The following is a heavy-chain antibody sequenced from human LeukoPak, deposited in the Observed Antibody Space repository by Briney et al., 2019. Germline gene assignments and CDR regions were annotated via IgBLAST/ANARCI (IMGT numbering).Heavy chain of an antibody. CDR2: IIPIFGTA. CDR1: GGTFSSYA. V-gene: IGHV1-69*05. J-gene: IGHJ4*02. Sequence: SVKVSCKASGGTFSSYAISWVRQAPGQGLEWMGGIIPIFGTANYAQKFQGRVTITTDKSTSTAYMELSSLRSEDTAVYYCAKDISGGSGELDYWGQGTLVTVSS. D-gene: IGHD3-10*01. CDR3: AKDISGGSGELDY.